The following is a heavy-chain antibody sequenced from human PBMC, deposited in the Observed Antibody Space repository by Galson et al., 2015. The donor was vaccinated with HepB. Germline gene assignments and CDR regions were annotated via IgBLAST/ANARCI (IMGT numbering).Heavy chain of an antibody. Sequence: SVKVSCKASGGTFSSYAISWVRQAPGQGLEWMGGIIPIFGTANYAQKFQGRVTITADESTSTAYMELSSLRSEDTAVYYCASSRGYSYGYDYWGQGTLVTVSS. CDR3: ASSRGYSYGYDY. J-gene: IGHJ4*02. CDR2: IIPIFGTA. V-gene: IGHV1-69*13. D-gene: IGHD5-18*01. CDR1: GGTFSSYA.